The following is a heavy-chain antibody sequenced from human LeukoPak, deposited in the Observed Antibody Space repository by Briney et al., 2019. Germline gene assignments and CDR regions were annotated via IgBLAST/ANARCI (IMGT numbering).Heavy chain of an antibody. Sequence: PGGSLRLSCAASGFTFSSYPMDWVRQAPGKGLEWVAAVSFDGTIKYYADSVRGRLTISRDNSKNTLYLQMNSLRAEDTAVYYCARPLTDTTMAIDYWGQGTLVTVSS. CDR3: ARPLTDTTMAIDY. D-gene: IGHD5-18*01. J-gene: IGHJ4*02. CDR1: GFTFSSYP. V-gene: IGHV3-30*01. CDR2: VSFDGTIK.